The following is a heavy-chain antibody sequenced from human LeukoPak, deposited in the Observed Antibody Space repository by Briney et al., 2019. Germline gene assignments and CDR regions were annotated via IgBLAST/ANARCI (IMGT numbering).Heavy chain of an antibody. J-gene: IGHJ4*02. V-gene: IGHV3-23*01. Sequence: GGSLRLSCAASGFTFSSYALSWVRQAPGKGLEWVSLISGSGRQTEYGDSVKGRFTISRDNSKNTLSLQINSLKAEDTAIYYCAKHLRTHVWFFDYWGQGTLVAVSS. CDR3: AKHLRTHVWFFDY. CDR2: ISGSGRQT. D-gene: IGHD3-9*01. CDR1: GFTFSSYA.